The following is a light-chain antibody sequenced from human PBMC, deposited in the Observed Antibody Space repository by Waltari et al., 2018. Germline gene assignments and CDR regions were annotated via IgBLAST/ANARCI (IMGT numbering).Light chain of an antibody. CDR1: QSVSTN. CDR2: DSS. CDR3: QQRTNWWT. V-gene: IGKV3-11*01. J-gene: IGKJ1*01. Sequence: VLTQSPATLSVSPGERATLSCRASQSVSTNLAWYQQRPGQPPRLLTYDSSKRATGIPARFSGSGSGTAFTLAIDSLEPEDFAVYYCQQRTNWWTFGQGTKVDIK.